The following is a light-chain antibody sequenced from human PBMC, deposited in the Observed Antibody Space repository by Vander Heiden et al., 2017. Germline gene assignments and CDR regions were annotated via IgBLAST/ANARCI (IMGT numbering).Light chain of an antibody. J-gene: IGKJ4*01. Sequence: DIQMTQSPSSLSASLGDRVTITCRTSQSIGVYLNWYQQKPGKAPNLQIYIASSLQTGVPPRFSGSGSGIDFTLTISSLQPEDSATYYCQQTYTTPQTFGGGTKVEIK. CDR1: QSIGVY. CDR2: IAS. CDR3: QQTYTTPQT. V-gene: IGKV1-39*01.